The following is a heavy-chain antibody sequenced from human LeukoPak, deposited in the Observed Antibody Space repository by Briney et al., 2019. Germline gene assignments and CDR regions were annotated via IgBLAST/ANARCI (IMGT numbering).Heavy chain of an antibody. CDR1: GFTFRNYA. D-gene: IGHD1/OR15-1a*01. CDR2: ISAGGHDR. J-gene: IGHJ4*02. V-gene: IGHV3-23*01. Sequence: GGSLRLSCEASGFTFRNYAMTWIRQSPGKGLEWVSGISAGGHDRYYADSVKGRFIISRDNSRGTVSLQMDSLRVDDTAFYFCARDFRLGGTTGWINWGQGTLVVVSS. CDR3: ARDFRLGGTTGWIN.